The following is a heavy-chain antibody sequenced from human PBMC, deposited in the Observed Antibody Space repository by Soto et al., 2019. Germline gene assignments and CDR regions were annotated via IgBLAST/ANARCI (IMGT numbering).Heavy chain of an antibody. Sequence: QVQLVQSGAEVKKPGASVKVSCKASGSTFPSSTVSWVRQAPGQGLEWMGWINAHNGNTKYAQKFHGRLTMTTDTSTGTGYMELRSLRSDDTAIYFCALADYGDPDYWGQGTLVTVSS. J-gene: IGHJ4*02. D-gene: IGHD4-17*01. CDR2: INAHNGNT. CDR3: ALADYGDPDY. CDR1: GSTFPSST. V-gene: IGHV1-18*01.